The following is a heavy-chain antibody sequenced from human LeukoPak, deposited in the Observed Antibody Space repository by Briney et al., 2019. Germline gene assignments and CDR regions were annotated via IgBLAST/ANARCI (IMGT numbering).Heavy chain of an antibody. CDR2: ISGSGGST. CDR3: AKDSTYYYGSGSFPHDY. CDR1: GFTFRSYA. J-gene: IGHJ4*02. D-gene: IGHD3-10*01. Sequence: GGSLRLSCAASGFTFRSYAMSWVRQAPGKGLEWVSAISGSGGSTYYADSVKGRFTISRDNSKNTLYLQMNSLRAEDTAVYYCAKDSTYYYGSGSFPHDYWGQGTLVTVSS. V-gene: IGHV3-23*01.